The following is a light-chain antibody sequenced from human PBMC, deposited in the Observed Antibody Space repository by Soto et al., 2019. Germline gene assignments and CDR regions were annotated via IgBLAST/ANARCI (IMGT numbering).Light chain of an antibody. Sequence: EIVMTQSPATQSVSPGERVTVSCRASQNVFTNLAWYQQKPGQAPRLLMYSASTRANGVPARFTGSGSGTEFTLTISSLLSEDFAIYYCQQYNDWYTFGQGTKLEIK. CDR1: QNVFTN. J-gene: IGKJ2*01. CDR3: QQYNDWYT. CDR2: SAS. V-gene: IGKV3-15*01.